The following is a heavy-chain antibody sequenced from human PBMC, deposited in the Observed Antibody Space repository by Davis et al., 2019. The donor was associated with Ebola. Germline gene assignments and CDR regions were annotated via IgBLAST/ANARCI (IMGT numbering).Heavy chain of an antibody. Sequence: PSETLSLTCTVSGGSVSSGSYYWSWIRQPPGKGLEWIGYIFYSGATNYSPSLKSRLTISVDTSKNQFSLKLSSVTAADTAVYYCARAQYNSHLDSWGQGTLVTVSS. CDR3: ARAQYNSHLDS. V-gene: IGHV4-61*01. CDR2: IFYSGAT. D-gene: IGHD2/OR15-2a*01. J-gene: IGHJ4*02. CDR1: GGSVSSGSYY.